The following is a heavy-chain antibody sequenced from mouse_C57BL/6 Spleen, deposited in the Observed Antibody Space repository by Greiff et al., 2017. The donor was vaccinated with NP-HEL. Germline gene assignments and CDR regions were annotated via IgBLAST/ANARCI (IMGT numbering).Heavy chain of an antibody. J-gene: IGHJ1*03. CDR2: IYPGGGGT. CDR1: GYAFTSSW. CDR3: AMDYGCIYLYFDV. Sequence: VQLQQSGPELVKPGASVKISCKASGYAFTSSWMNWVKQRPGRGLEWIGRIYPGGGGTNYNGKFKGKATLTADKSSSTAYMQLSSLTSVGSPVYFFAMDYGCIYLYFDVWGTGTTVTVSS. D-gene: IGHD1-1*01. V-gene: IGHV1-82*01.